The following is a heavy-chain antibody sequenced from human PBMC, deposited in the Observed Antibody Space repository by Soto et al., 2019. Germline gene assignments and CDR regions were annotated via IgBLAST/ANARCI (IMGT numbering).Heavy chain of an antibody. CDR2: IGMAGDT. Sequence: GGSLRLSCAASGFAFSNYDMHWVRQVTGKGLEWVSTIGMAGDTYYPGSVKGRFTISRENAKKSLYLQMNSLRAEDTAVYYCARGDYYDSSGPFSDAFDIWGQGTMVTVSS. CDR1: GFAFSNYD. J-gene: IGHJ3*02. V-gene: IGHV3-13*04. D-gene: IGHD3-22*01. CDR3: ARGDYYDSSGPFSDAFDI.